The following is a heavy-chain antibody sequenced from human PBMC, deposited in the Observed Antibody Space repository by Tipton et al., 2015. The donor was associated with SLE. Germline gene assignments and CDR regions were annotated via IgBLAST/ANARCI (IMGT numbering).Heavy chain of an antibody. D-gene: IGHD2-21*01. Sequence: LRLSCTASGFTFNNNWMTWVRQAPGKGLEWVGHIYTTGSTNYNPSLKSRATISVDTSKNQFSLKLNSVTAADTAVYYCARRRANGGEFDYWGQGTLATISS. CDR3: ARRRANGGEFDY. CDR1: GFTFNNNW. CDR2: IYTTGST. V-gene: IGHV4-4*08. J-gene: IGHJ4*02.